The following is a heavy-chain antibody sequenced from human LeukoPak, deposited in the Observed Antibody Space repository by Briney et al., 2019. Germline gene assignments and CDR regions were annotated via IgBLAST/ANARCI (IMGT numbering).Heavy chain of an antibody. CDR2: IYPGDSDT. CDR1: GYSFTSYW. D-gene: IGHD3-3*01. V-gene: IGHV5-51*01. CDR3: ARLGSEYYDFWSGYYPTSDWFDP. Sequence: GESLKISCKGSGYSFTSYWIGWVRQMPGKGLEWMGIIYPGDSDTRYSPSFQGQVTISADKSISTAYLQWSSLKASDTAMYYCARLGSEYYDFWSGYYPTSDWFDPWGQGTLVTVSS. J-gene: IGHJ5*02.